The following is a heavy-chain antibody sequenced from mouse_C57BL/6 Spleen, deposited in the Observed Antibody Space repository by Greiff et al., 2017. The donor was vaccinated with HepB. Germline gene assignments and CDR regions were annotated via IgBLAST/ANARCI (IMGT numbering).Heavy chain of an antibody. V-gene: IGHV5-15*04. Sequence: DVMLVESGGGLVQPGGSLKLSCAASGFTFSDYGMAWVRQAPRKGPEWVAFISNLAYSIYYADTVTGRFTISRENAKNTLYLEMSSLRSEDTAMYYCARRASLRDWYFDVWGTGTTVTVSS. CDR2: ISNLAYSI. CDR1: GFTFSDYG. CDR3: ARRASLRDWYFDV. D-gene: IGHD1-2*01. J-gene: IGHJ1*03.